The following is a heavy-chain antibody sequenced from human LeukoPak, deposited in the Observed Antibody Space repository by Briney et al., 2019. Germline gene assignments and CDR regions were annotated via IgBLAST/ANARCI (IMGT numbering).Heavy chain of an antibody. D-gene: IGHD3-10*01. CDR3: ARVRFGELLFDY. V-gene: IGHV3-30-3*01. CDR1: GFTFSSYA. CDR2: ISYDGSNK. Sequence: GGSLRLSCAASGFTFSSYAMHWVRQAPGKGLEWVAVISYDGSNKYYADSVKGRFTISRDNSKNTLYLQMNSLRAEDTAVYYCARVRFGELLFDYWGQGTLVTVSS. J-gene: IGHJ4*02.